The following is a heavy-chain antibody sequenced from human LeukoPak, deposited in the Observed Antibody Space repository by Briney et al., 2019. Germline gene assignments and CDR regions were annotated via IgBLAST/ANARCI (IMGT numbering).Heavy chain of an antibody. CDR2: ISSDGSNT. Sequence: PGGSLRLSCAVSGFTFNKYYMHWVRQAPGKGLVWVSRISSDGSNTNYADSVKGRFTISRDNATNTLYLQMNSLRAEDTAVYYCIRVPYWGQGALVTVSS. CDR3: IRVPY. J-gene: IGHJ4*02. CDR1: GFTFNKYY. V-gene: IGHV3-74*01.